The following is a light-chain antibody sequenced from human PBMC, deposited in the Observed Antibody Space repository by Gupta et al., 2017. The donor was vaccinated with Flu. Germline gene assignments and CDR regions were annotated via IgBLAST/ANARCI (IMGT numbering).Light chain of an antibody. J-gene: IGLJ2*01. CDR2: DDS. Sequence: GKTARITCGGNKIGSKSVHWYQRKPGQAPVLVVYDDSDRPSGIPERLSGSNYGNTATLTISRVEDGDEADYYCQVWDSSSEHQVFGGGTKLTVL. V-gene: IGLV3-21*03. CDR1: KIGSKS. CDR3: QVWDSSSEHQV.